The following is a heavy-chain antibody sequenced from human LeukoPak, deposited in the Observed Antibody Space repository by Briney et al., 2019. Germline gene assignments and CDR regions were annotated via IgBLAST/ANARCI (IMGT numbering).Heavy chain of an antibody. CDR1: GGSISSSSYY. CDR3: ARDGKRTSDAFDI. D-gene: IGHD1-26*01. V-gene: IGHV4-39*07. Sequence: SETLSLTCTVSGGSISSSSYYWGWIRQPPGKGLEWIGSIYYSGSTYYNPSLKSRVTISVDTSKNQFSLKLSSVTAADTAVYYCARDGKRTSDAFDIWGQGTMVTVSS. J-gene: IGHJ3*02. CDR2: IYYSGST.